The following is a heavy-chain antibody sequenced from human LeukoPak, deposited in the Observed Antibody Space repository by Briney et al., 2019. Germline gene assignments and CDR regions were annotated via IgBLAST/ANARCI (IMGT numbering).Heavy chain of an antibody. V-gene: IGHV3-53*01. CDR1: GFTVSSNY. CDR3: AREVFTMVRGVTTRGAIDY. J-gene: IGHJ4*02. D-gene: IGHD3-10*01. CDR2: IYSGGST. Sequence: GGSLRLSCAASGFTVSSNYMSWVRQAPGKGLEWVSVIYSGGSTYYADSVKGRFTISRDNSKNTLYLQMNSLRAEDTAVYYCAREVFTMVRGVTTRGAIDYWGQGTLVTVSS.